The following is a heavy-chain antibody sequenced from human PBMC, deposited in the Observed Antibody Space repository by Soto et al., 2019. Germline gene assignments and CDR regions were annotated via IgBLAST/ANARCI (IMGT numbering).Heavy chain of an antibody. J-gene: IGHJ6*02. V-gene: IGHV1-69*01. D-gene: IGHD3-3*01. CDR2: IIPIFGTA. Sequence: QVRLVQSGAEVKKPGSSVKVSCKASGGTFSSYAISWVRQAPGQGLEWMGGIIPIFGTANYAEKFQGRVTITADESTSTAYMELSSLRSEDTAVYYCASDRVSDFWSGYYLYYYYGMDVWGQGTTVTVSS. CDR1: GGTFSSYA. CDR3: ASDRVSDFWSGYYLYYYYGMDV.